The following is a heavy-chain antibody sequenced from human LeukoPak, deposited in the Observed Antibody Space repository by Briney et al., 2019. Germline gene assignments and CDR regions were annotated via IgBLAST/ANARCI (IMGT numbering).Heavy chain of an antibody. Sequence: ASVRVSSKASVYMFTLYAMHSVRQAPGQRPEWMGWINTGNGNTDSSQKLQGRVTITRDSSATTAYMEMSSLTPEDTAVYYCARGGGTDWYEGFFEYWGQGTLVTVSS. J-gene: IGHJ4*02. CDR2: INTGNGNT. CDR1: VYMFTLYA. V-gene: IGHV1-3*04. D-gene: IGHD6-19*01. CDR3: ARGGGTDWYEGFFEY.